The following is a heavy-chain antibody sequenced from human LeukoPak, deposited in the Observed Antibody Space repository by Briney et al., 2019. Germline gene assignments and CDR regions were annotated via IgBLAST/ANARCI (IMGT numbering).Heavy chain of an antibody. CDR2: IYTSGST. V-gene: IGHV4-4*09. CDR3: ARLYDSSGYYSGHAFDI. D-gene: IGHD3-22*01. Sequence: SETLSLTCTVSGGSISSYYWSWIRQPPGNGLEWIGYIYTSGSTNYNPSLKSRVTISVDTSKNPFSLKLSSVTAADTAVYYCARLYDSSGYYSGHAFDIWGQGTMVTVSS. J-gene: IGHJ3*02. CDR1: GGSISSYY.